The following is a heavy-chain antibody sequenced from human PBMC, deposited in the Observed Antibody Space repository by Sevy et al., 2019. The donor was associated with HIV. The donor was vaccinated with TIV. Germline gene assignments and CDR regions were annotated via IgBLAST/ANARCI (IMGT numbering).Heavy chain of an antibody. Sequence: GGSLRLSCAASGFTFSRYDMHWVRQAPGRGLEWVAVISYDGNTDFYADSLRGRFTVSRDNSKNTVYVQMNSLRPEDTALYYCVRGMTKIVVVISDDSFDVWGQRTMVTVSS. V-gene: IGHV3-30-3*01. CDR2: ISYDGNTD. CDR1: GFTFSRYD. J-gene: IGHJ3*01. CDR3: VRGMTKIVVVISDDSFDV. D-gene: IGHD3-22*01.